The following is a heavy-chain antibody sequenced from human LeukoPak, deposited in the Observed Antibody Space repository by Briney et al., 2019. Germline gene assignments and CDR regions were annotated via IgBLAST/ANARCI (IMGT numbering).Heavy chain of an antibody. J-gene: IGHJ6*04. CDR3: ARLLSMTTAEDV. Sequence: ETLSLTCAVYGGSFSGYYWSWIRQPPGKGLEWIGEINHRGSTNYNPSFKSRVTISVDTSKNQFSLKLSSVTAADTAVYYCARLLSMTTAEDVWGKGTTVTISS. V-gene: IGHV4-34*01. CDR2: INHRGST. D-gene: IGHD4-17*01. CDR1: GGSFSGYY.